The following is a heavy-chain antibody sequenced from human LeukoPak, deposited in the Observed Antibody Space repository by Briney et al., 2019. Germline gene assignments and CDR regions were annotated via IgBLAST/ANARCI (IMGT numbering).Heavy chain of an antibody. CDR2: FDPEDGET. Sequence: ASVKVSCKVSGYTLTELSMHWVRQAPGKGLEWMGGFDPEDGETIYAQKFQGRVTMTEDTSTDTAYMELSSLRSEDTAVYYCRGKARPYYGMDVWGKGTTVTVSS. CDR1: GYTLTELS. V-gene: IGHV1-24*01. CDR3: RGKARPYYGMDV. D-gene: IGHD1-26*01. J-gene: IGHJ6*04.